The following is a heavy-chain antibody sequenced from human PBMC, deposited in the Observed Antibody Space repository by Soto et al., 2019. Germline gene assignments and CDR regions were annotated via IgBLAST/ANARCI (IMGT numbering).Heavy chain of an antibody. CDR2: VIPTFGTA. Sequence: GASVKVSCKASGGTFSSYAISWVRQAPGQGLEWMGGVIPTFGTANYAQKFQGRVTITADESTSTAYMELSSLRSEDTAVYYCARNQIYDFWSGYYYGYFDYWGQGTLVTVSS. J-gene: IGHJ4*02. V-gene: IGHV1-69*13. CDR3: ARNQIYDFWSGYYYGYFDY. CDR1: GGTFSSYA. D-gene: IGHD3-3*01.